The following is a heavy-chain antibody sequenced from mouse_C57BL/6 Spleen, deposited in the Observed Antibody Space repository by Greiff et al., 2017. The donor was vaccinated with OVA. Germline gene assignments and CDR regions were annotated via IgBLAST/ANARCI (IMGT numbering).Heavy chain of an antibody. V-gene: IGHV3-6*01. D-gene: IGHD1-1*01. CDR3: AREITTGRGWYFCV. CDR1: GYSITSGYY. Sequence: EVKVEESGPGLVKPSPSLSLTCSVPGYSITSGYYWNWLRQFPGNKLEWMGYLSYDGSNNYNPSLKNRISITHDTSKNTFFLKLNSVTTEDTATYYGAREITTGRGWYFCVWGTGTTVTVSS. CDR2: LSYDGSN. J-gene: IGHJ1*03.